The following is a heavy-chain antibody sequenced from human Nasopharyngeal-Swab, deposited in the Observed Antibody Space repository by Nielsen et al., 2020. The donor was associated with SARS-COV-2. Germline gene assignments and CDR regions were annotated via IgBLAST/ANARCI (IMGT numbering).Heavy chain of an antibody. V-gene: IGHV3-7*03. Sequence: GGSLRLSCAASGFTFSSYWMSWVRQAPGKGLEWVANIKQDGSEKYYVDSVKGRFTISRDNAKNSLYLQMNSLRAEDTAVYYCARVRSLAGHDAFDIWGLWTIFPFSS. CDR1: GFTFSSYW. J-gene: IGHJ3*02. CDR2: IKQDGSEK. D-gene: IGHD6-19*01. CDR3: ARVRSLAGHDAFDI.